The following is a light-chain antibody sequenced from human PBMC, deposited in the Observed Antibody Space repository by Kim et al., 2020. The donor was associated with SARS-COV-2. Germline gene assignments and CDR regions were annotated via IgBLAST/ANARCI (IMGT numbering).Light chain of an antibody. J-gene: IGLJ3*02. V-gene: IGLV1-44*01. CDR3: AAWDDSLGGPV. CDR2: SEN. CDR1: SSNIGRNT. Sequence: GQRGNNSCSGSSSNIGRNTVTWYQQLPGTAPKVLIYSENQRPSGVPDRFTGSKSGASASLAISGLQSEDEADYYCAAWDDSLGGPVFGGGTQLTVL.